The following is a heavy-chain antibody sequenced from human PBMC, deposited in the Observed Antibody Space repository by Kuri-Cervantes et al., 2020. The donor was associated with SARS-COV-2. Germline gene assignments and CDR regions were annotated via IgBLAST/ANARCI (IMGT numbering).Heavy chain of an antibody. CDR2: MNPNSGNT. V-gene: IGHV1-8*03. CDR3: ARDAGIFGVVTRNDAFDI. CDR1: GYTFTSYD. D-gene: IGHD3-3*01. J-gene: IGHJ3*02. Sequence: ASVKVSCKASGYTFTSYDINWVRQATGQGLEWMGWMNPNSGNTGYAQKFQGRVTITRNTSISTAYMELSSLRSEDTAVYYCARDAGIFGVVTRNDAFDIWGQGTLVTVSS.